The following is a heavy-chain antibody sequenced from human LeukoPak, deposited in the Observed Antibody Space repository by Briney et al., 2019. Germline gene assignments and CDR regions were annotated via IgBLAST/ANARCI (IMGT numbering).Heavy chain of an antibody. CDR2: IYDSGST. J-gene: IGHJ4*02. CDR1: GGSISSGGYY. D-gene: IGHD1-26*01. CDR3: ARDSPKRYSGSYFDY. V-gene: IGHV4-30-2*01. Sequence: SETLSLTCTVSGGSISSGGYYWSWIRQPPEKGLEWIGFIYDSGSTSYNSSLKSRVAISVDRSKNQFSLKLSSVTAADTAVYYCARDSPKRYSGSYFDYWGQGTLVTVSS.